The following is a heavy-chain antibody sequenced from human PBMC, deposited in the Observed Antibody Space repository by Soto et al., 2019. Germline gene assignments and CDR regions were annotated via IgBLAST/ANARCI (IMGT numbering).Heavy chain of an antibody. Sequence: GGSLRLSCAASGFTFSSYGMHWVRQAPGKGLEWVAVISYDGSNKYYADSVKGRFTISRDNSKNTLYLQMNSLRAEDTAVYYCAKDRGYSYGWEGLLDYWGQGTLVTVSS. CDR1: GFTFSSYG. D-gene: IGHD5-18*01. CDR2: ISYDGSNK. CDR3: AKDRGYSYGWEGLLDY. J-gene: IGHJ4*02. V-gene: IGHV3-30*18.